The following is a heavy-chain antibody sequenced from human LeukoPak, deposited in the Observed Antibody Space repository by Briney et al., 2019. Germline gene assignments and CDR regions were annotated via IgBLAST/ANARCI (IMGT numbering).Heavy chain of an antibody. CDR2: IYTSGNT. CDR1: GGSISSYY. V-gene: IGHV4-4*07. Sequence: SETLSLTCTVSGGSISSYYWSWIRQPAGKGLEWIGHIYTSGNTNYNPSLKSRVAMSVGTSKNQFSPKLSSVTAADTAVYYCARLGFGDYPFDYWGQGTLVTVSS. CDR3: ARLGFGDYPFDY. J-gene: IGHJ4*02. D-gene: IGHD4-17*01.